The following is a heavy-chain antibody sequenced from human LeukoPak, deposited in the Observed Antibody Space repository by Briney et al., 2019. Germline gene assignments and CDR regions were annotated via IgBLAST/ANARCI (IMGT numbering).Heavy chain of an antibody. Sequence: SETLSLTCTVSAGSISSYYWSWVRQPPGKGLEWIGYIYYSGSHNYNPSLKSRVTISVDPPKNQFSLKLGSVTAADRAVYYCARGHYSWYYWGQGTLVTVSS. CDR3: ARGHYSWYY. V-gene: IGHV4-59*01. CDR2: IYYSGSH. J-gene: IGHJ4*02. D-gene: IGHD3-10*01. CDR1: AGSISSYY.